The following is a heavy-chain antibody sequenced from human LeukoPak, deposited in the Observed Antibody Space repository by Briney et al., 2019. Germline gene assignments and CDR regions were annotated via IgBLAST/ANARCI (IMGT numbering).Heavy chain of an antibody. CDR1: GYAFTDYY. D-gene: IGHD2-15*01. CDR2: INPKSGDT. CDR3: ARGPPEYCSGGSCYSGRNWFDP. J-gene: IGHJ5*02. V-gene: IGHV1-2*02. Sequence: ASVKVSCKASGYAFTDYYIHWVRQAPGQGLEWMGWINPKSGDTNYAEKFQGRVTMTRDTSINTAYMEVKRLRYDDTAVYYCARGPPEYCSGGSCYSGRNWFDPWGQGTLVTVSS.